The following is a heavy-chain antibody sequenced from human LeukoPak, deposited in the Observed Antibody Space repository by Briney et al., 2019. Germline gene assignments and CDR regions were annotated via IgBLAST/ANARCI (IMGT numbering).Heavy chain of an antibody. Sequence: ASVKVSCKASGYTFTSYGFTWVRQAPGQGLEWMAWINPYSGDTDSAQKFQGRVTVTRDTSITTAYMDLSRLRSDDTAVYYCARANGGGAYYPFDYWGQGALVTVSS. V-gene: IGHV1-2*02. D-gene: IGHD2-21*02. J-gene: IGHJ4*02. CDR1: GYTFTSYG. CDR2: INPYSGDT. CDR3: ARANGGGAYYPFDY.